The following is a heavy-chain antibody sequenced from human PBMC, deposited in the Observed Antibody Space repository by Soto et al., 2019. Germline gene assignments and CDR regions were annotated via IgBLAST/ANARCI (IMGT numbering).Heavy chain of an antibody. CDR3: VRGDNRSAEASDY. Sequence: SLRLSCAASGFMFTNHGMHWVRQAPGKGLEWVAVIWSDGNKRYYADSVKGRFTVSRDTSNNTLYLQMNNLRAEDTAIYYCVRGDNRSAEASDYWGQG. J-gene: IGHJ4*02. V-gene: IGHV3-33*01. CDR2: IWSDGNKR. D-gene: IGHD1-1*01. CDR1: GFMFTNHG.